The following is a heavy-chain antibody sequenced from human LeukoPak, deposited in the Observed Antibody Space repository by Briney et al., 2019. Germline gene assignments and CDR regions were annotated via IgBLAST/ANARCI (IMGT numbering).Heavy chain of an antibody. D-gene: IGHD2-15*01. J-gene: IGHJ4*02. Sequence: GRSLRLSCAASGSTFSNFAMHWVRQAPGKGLEWVSVISYDGSYKYYADSVKGRFTISRDNSKNTLYLQMNSLRPEDTAVYYCARDLHCSGGSCYSGLHYWGQGTLVTVSS. CDR2: ISYDGSYK. CDR1: GSTFSNFA. V-gene: IGHV3-30*04. CDR3: ARDLHCSGGSCYSGLHY.